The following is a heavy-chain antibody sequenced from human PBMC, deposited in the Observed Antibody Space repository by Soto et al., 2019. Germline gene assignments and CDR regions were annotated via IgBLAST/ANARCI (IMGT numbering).Heavy chain of an antibody. D-gene: IGHD2-2*01. V-gene: IGHV2-5*02. CDR1: GFSLSTSGVG. Sequence: QITLKESGPTLVKPTQTLTLTCTFSGFSLSTSGVGVGWIRQPPGKALEWLALIYWDDDKRYSPSLKSRLTITKDTSKNQVVLTMTNMDPVDTATYYCAHMTLSVVPAAITYWGQGTLVTVSS. CDR2: IYWDDDK. J-gene: IGHJ4*02. CDR3: AHMTLSVVPAAITY.